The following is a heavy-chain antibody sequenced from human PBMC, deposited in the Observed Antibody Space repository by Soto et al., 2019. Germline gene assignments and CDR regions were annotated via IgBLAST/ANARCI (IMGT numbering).Heavy chain of an antibody. J-gene: IGHJ4*02. Sequence: SCPTLVNPTQTLTLTCTFSGFSLSTSGVGVGWIPQPPGKALEWLALIYWDDDKRYSPSLKSRLTITKDTSKNQVVLTMTNMDPVDTATYYCAHTGYDILTGYEINFDYWGQGTLVTVSS. CDR2: IYWDDDK. D-gene: IGHD3-9*01. V-gene: IGHV2-5*02. CDR3: AHTGYDILTGYEINFDY. CDR1: GFSLSTSGVG.